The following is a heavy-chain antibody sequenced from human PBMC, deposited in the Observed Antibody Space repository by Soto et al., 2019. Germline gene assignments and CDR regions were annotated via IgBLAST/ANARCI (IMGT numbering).Heavy chain of an antibody. CDR1: GYTFPSSG. Sequence: ASVKVSCKASGYTFPSSGISWVRQAPGQGLEWMGWISAYNGNTNYAQKLQGRVTMTTDTSTSTAYMELRSLRSDDTAVYYCAREGGLTMVRGVIITIYYFDYWGQGTLVTVSS. V-gene: IGHV1-18*01. CDR3: AREGGLTMVRGVIITIYYFDY. CDR2: ISAYNGNT. D-gene: IGHD3-10*01. J-gene: IGHJ4*02.